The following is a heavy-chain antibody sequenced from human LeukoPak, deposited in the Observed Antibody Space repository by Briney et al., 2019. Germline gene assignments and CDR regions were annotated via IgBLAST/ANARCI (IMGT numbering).Heavy chain of an antibody. CDR2: INHSGYT. CDR1: GVSFDDYY. D-gene: IGHD2-21*02. J-gene: IGHJ4*02. CDR3: TRMTAGHDY. V-gene: IGHV4-34*01. Sequence: PSETLSLTCAVSGVSFDDYYWSWVRQTPGKGLEWIGEINHSGYTNDSPSLKSRVTLSIDTSRKQFSLNLRSVTVADTGIYYCTRMTAGHDYWGEGTLVTVSS.